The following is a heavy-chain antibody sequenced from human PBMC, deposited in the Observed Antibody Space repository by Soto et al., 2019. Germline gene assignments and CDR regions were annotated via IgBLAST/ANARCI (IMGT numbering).Heavy chain of an antibody. V-gene: IGHV4-4*02. CDR2: IFHSGST. Sequence: LSLTCAVSGGSISSNNWWSWVRQPPGKGLEWIGEIFHSGSTHYSPSLKSRVTISVDKSKKYFSLNLTSVTAADTAVYYCARVYSGSYSDSWGQGTLVTVSS. D-gene: IGHD1-26*01. J-gene: IGHJ4*02. CDR1: GGSISSNNW. CDR3: ARVYSGSYSDS.